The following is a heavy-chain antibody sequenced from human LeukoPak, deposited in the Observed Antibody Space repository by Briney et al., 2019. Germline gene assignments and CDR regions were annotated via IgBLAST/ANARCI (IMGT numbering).Heavy chain of an antibody. J-gene: IGHJ4*02. CDR1: GFSFSTHG. CDR2: MSYEGSNK. D-gene: IGHD1-14*01. Sequence: GGSLRLSCAASGFSFSTHGMHWVRQAPGKGLEWVAFMSYEGSNKYYADSVKGRFTISRDNSKNTLYLQMNSLRAEDMAVYYCARDGPTSPAYYADYWGQGTLVTVSS. CDR3: ARDGPTSPAYYADY. V-gene: IGHV3-30*03.